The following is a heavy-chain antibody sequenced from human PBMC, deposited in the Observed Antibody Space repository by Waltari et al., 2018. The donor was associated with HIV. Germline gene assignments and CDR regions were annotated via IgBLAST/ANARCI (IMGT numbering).Heavy chain of an antibody. CDR1: GFTFSSYA. V-gene: IGHV3-23*01. CDR3: AKGCGSGYYYYGMDV. CDR2: ISGSGGST. Sequence: EVHLLESGGGLVQPGGSLRLSCAASGFTFSSYAMSWVRQAPGKGLEWVSAISGSGGSTYYADSVKGRFTISRDNSKNTLYLQMNSLRAEDTAVYYCAKGCGSGYYYYGMDVWGQGTTVTVSS. J-gene: IGHJ6*02. D-gene: IGHD2-21*01.